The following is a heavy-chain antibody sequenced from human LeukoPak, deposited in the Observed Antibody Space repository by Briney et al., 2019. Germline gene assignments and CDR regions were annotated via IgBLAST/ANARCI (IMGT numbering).Heavy chain of an antibody. J-gene: IGHJ4*02. CDR2: IKAGRDIT. CDR1: GYTFTVYH. D-gene: IGHD6-13*01. CDR3: ARERPPGDSSNWFLEGYFDI. V-gene: IGHV1-46*01. Sequence: ASVKVSCKASGYTFTVYHMHWVRQAPGQGLEWMGIIKAGRDITLYAQKFQGRVTITTDESTSTAYMELSTLRSDDTAVYYCARERPPGDSSNWFLEGYFDIWGQGTLVTVSS.